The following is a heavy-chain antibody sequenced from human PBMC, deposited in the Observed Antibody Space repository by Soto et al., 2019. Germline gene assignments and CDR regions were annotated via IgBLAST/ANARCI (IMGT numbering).Heavy chain of an antibody. CDR1: GYTFTSYG. CDR3: ARDSPHYDYVWGSYREGWFDP. V-gene: IGHV1-18*01. D-gene: IGHD3-16*02. J-gene: IGHJ5*02. CDR2: ISAHNGNT. Sequence: QVQLVQSGAEVKKPGASVKVSCKASGYTFTSYGISWVRQAPGQGLEWMGWISAHNGNTNYAQKLQGRVTMTTDTSTSTAYMELRSLRSDDTAVYYCARDSPHYDYVWGSYREGWFDPWGQGTLVTVSS.